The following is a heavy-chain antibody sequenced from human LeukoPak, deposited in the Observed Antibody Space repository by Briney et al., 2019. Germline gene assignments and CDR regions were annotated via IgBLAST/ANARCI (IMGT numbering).Heavy chain of an antibody. Sequence: GGSLRLSCAASGFTLSSYAMSWVRQAPGKGLEWVSAISGSGGSTYYADSVKGRFTISRDNSKNTLYLQMNSLRAEDTAVYYCAKDFYYDSSGYYSPFDYWGQGTLVTVSS. D-gene: IGHD3-22*01. CDR3: AKDFYYDSSGYYSPFDY. J-gene: IGHJ4*02. CDR1: GFTLSSYA. CDR2: ISGSGGST. V-gene: IGHV3-23*01.